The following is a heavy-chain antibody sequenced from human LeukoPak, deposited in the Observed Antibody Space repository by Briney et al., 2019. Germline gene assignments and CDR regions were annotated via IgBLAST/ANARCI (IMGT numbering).Heavy chain of an antibody. V-gene: IGHV1-69*06. CDR1: GGTFSSYA. CDR3: ARSLSSGWMGDYYYYMDV. D-gene: IGHD6-19*01. J-gene: IGHJ6*03. Sequence: ASVKVSCKASGGTFSSYAIGWVRQAPGQGLEWMGGIIPIFGTANYAQKFQGRVTITADKSTSTVYMELSSLRSEDTAVYYCARSLSSGWMGDYYYYMDVWGKGTTVTVSS. CDR2: IIPIFGTA.